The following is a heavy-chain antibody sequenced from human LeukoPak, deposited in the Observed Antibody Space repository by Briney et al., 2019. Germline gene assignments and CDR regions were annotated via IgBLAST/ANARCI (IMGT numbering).Heavy chain of an antibody. CDR3: ARQVLASEGWFDP. V-gene: IGHV4-59*08. Sequence: KPSETLSLTCTVSGGSIRSYYWSWIRQPPGKGLEWIAYIYSSGTTNYNPSLKSRVTISVDTSKNQFSLKMRSVTAADTAVYYCARQVLASEGWFDPWGQGTLATVSS. CDR1: GGSIRSYY. D-gene: IGHD3-3*01. J-gene: IGHJ5*02. CDR2: IYSSGTT.